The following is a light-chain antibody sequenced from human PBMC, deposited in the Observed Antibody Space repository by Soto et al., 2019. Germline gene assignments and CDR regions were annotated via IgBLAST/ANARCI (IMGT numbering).Light chain of an antibody. CDR2: VAS. CDR1: QSLLHTDGYNY. J-gene: IGKJ1*01. Sequence: DIVMTQSPLSLPVTPGEPASISCRSSQSLLHTDGYNYLDWFLQKPGQSPQLLIYVASNRASGVHDRFSGSGSGTDFTLKISRVEAEDVGVYYCMQSLQTPRTFGQGTKVEI. V-gene: IGKV2-28*01. CDR3: MQSLQTPRT.